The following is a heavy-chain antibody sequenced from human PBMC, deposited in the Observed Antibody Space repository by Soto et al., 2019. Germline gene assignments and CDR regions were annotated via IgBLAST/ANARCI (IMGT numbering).Heavy chain of an antibody. CDR2: INPYNGNT. CDR3: VILALGKFDY. V-gene: IGHV1-18*01. J-gene: IGHJ4*02. D-gene: IGHD1-26*01. Sequence: ASVKVSCKASGYTFTSYGISWVRQAPGQGLEWMGWINPYNGNTKYAQKLQGRVTMTTDTSTSTAYMELRSLRVEDTAVYYCVILALGKFDYWGQGNLVTVSS. CDR1: GYTFTSYG.